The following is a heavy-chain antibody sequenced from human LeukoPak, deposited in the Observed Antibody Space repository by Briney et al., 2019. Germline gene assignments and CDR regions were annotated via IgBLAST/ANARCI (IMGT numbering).Heavy chain of an antibody. CDR3: ARGQRRGVIVVTNTRGAFDI. CDR2: INPSSGGI. V-gene: IGHV1-2*02. J-gene: IGHJ3*02. CDR1: GYTFTDYY. Sequence: ASVKVSCKASGYTFTDYYMHWVRQAPGQGLEWTGWINPSSGGINYAQKFQGRVTVTRDTSISTAYMDLSRLRSDDTAVYYCARGQRRGVIVVTNTRGAFDIWGQGTMVTVSS. D-gene: IGHD3-22*01.